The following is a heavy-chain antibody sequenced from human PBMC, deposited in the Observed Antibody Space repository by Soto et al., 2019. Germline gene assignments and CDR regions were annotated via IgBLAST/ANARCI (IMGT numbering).Heavy chain of an antibody. V-gene: IGHV3-74*01. D-gene: IGHD2-15*01. CDR3: AREFCSGGNCYTYYFDP. J-gene: IGHJ5*02. CDR2: INTDGSNT. Sequence: PGGSLRLSCAASGLTFNRYWMHWVRHAPGKGLVWVSHINTDGSNTNYADSVKGRFTISRDNAKGTLFLQMNSLRDEDTAVYYCAREFCSGGNCYTYYFDPWGQGIPVTVS. CDR1: GLTFNRYW.